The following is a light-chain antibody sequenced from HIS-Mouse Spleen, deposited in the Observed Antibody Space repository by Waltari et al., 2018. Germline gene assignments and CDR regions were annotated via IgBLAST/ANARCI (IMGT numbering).Light chain of an antibody. CDR1: SSDVGGYNY. V-gene: IGLV2-14*03. CDR3: SSYTSSSFNVV. J-gene: IGLJ2*01. CDR2: DVS. Sequence: QSAPTQPASVSGSPGQSITISCTGTSSDVGGYNYVSWYQQHPGKAPKLMIYDVSNRPSGVSTRFSGSKSGNTASLTISGLQAEDEADYYCSSYTSSSFNVVFGGGTKLTVL.